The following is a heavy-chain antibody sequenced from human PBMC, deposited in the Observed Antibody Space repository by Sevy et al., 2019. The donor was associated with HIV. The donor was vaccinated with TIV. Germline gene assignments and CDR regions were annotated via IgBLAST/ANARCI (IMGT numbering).Heavy chain of an antibody. D-gene: IGHD3-16*02. CDR1: GYTFTSYG. J-gene: IGHJ4*02. V-gene: IGHV1-18*01. CDR3: ARGVITFGGVIVNFDS. CDR2: ISAYNGNT. Sequence: ASVKVSCKASGYTFTSYGISWVRQAPGQGLEWMGWISAYNGNTNYAQKLQGRVTMTTDTYTSTAYMELRSLRSDDTAVYYCARGVITFGGVIVNFDSWGQGTLVTVSS.